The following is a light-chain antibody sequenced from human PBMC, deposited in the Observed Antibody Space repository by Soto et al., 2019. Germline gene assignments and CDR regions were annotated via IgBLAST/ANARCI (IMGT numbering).Light chain of an antibody. CDR2: AAS. CDR3: LQHNSYPYT. J-gene: IGKJ2*01. Sequence: DIQMTQSPSTLSASVGDRVTITCRASQSISSWLAWYQRKPGKAPKRLIYAASSLQSGVPSRFSGSGSGTEFTLTISSLQPEDFATYYCLQHNSYPYTFGQGTKVDIK. CDR1: QSISSW. V-gene: IGKV1-5*01.